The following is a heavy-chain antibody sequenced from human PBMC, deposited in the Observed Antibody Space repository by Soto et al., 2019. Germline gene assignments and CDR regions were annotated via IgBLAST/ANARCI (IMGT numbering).Heavy chain of an antibody. CDR2: IRPDNGNR. Sequence: QVPVLQSGPEVKRPGASVTVSCKTSGYTFSTSGINWVRQAPGQGLEWVGWIRPDNGNRKSAQRLHGRVTLTTDTSARTAYMELRSLSSDDTAMYLCARDTESNRYIDWGQGTLGTVSS. CDR1: GYTFSTSG. J-gene: IGHJ1*01. V-gene: IGHV1-18*01. CDR3: ARDTESNRYID. D-gene: IGHD2-2*02.